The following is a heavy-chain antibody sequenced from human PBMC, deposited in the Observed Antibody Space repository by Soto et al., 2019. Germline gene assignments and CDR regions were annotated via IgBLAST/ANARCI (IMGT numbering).Heavy chain of an antibody. D-gene: IGHD3-3*01. V-gene: IGHV1-46*01. J-gene: IGHJ3*01. Sequence: ASVKFSCKASGYTFTSYYMHWVRQAPGQGLEWRGIIKPSGGSTSYAQKFQGGVTMTRDTSTSTVYMELSSLRSEDTAVYYCAIGRTGPLYFCGRIGSWGPSDVWG. CDR2: IKPSGGST. CDR1: GYTFTSYY. CDR3: AIGRTGPLYFCGRIGSWGPSDV.